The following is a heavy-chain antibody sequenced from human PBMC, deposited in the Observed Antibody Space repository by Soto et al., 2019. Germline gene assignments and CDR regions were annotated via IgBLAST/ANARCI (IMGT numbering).Heavy chain of an antibody. D-gene: IGHD3-22*01. J-gene: IGHJ5*02. V-gene: IGHV1-18*01. CDR2: ISAYNGNT. CDR1: GYTFTSYG. Sequence: ASVKVSCKASGYTFTSYGISWVRQAPGQGLEWMGWISAYNGNTNYAQKLQGRVTMTTDTFTSTAYMELRRLRSDDTAVYYCARGGYYYDSSGSPHWFDPWGEGTLVTVSS. CDR3: ARGGYYYDSSGSPHWFDP.